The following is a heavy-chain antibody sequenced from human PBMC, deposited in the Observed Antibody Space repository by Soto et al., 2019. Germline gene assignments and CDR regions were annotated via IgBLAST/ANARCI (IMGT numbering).Heavy chain of an antibody. D-gene: IGHD2-2*01. CDR3: AKRPLYLRHFDY. V-gene: IGHV3-23*01. CDR1: GFTFSNYV. CDR2: ISGSGGAT. Sequence: EVQLLDSGGGLVQPGGSLRLSCAASGFTFSNYVMSWVRQAPGTGLEWVSSISGSGGATYYADFVKGRFTISRDNSQNTLYLQMNSLRAEDTAVYYCAKRPLYLRHFDYWGRGTLVTVSS. J-gene: IGHJ4*02.